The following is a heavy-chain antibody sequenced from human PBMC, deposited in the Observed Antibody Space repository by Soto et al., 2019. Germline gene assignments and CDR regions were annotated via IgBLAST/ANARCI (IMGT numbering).Heavy chain of an antibody. D-gene: IGHD2-21*02. CDR2: ISYDGSNK. J-gene: IGHJ6*02. CDR1: GFTFSSYS. CDR3: AREETAWPLAYGLDV. Sequence: GGSLRLSCAASGFTFSSYSMHWVRQAPGKGLEWVAVISYDGSNKYYADSVKGRFTISRDNSKNTLSLQMNSLRDEDTAVYYCAREETAWPLAYGLDVWGQGTTVTVSS. V-gene: IGHV3-30*03.